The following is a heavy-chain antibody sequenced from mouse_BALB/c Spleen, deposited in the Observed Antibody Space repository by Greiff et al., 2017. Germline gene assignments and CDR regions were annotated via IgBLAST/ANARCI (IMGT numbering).Heavy chain of an antibody. J-gene: IGHJ2*01. CDR2: ISSGSSTI. CDR1: GFTFSSFG. V-gene: IGHV5-17*02. D-gene: IGHD2-1*01. CDR3: ARNPFYNGNLYYFDY. Sequence: EVQLVESGGGLVQPGGSRKLSCAASGFTFSSFGMHWVRQAPEKGLEWVAYISSGSSTIYYADTVKGRFTISRDNPKNTLFLQMTSLRSEDTAMYYCARNPFYNGNLYYFDYWGQGTTLTVSS.